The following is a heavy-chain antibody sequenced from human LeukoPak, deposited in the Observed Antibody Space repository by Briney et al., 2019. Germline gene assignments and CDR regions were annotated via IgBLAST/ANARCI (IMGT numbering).Heavy chain of an antibody. V-gene: IGHV3-9*01. J-gene: IGHJ4*02. CDR1: GFTFDDYA. D-gene: IGHD2-15*01. CDR3: AKEGAIGGPYFDY. CDR2: ISWNSGSI. Sequence: GRSLRLSCAASGFTFDDYAMHWVRQAPGKGLEWVSGISWNSGSIGYADSVKGRFTISRDNAKNSLYLQMNSLRAEDTALYYCAKEGAIGGPYFDYWGQGTLVTDTS.